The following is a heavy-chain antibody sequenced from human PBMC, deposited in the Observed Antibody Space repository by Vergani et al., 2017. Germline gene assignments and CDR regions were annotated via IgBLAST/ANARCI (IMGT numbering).Heavy chain of an antibody. J-gene: IGHJ6*02. CDR2: IYYSGST. Sequence: QLQLHKSGPGLVKPSETLSLTCTLSGGSISSSSHFWGWLRQTPGKGLEWIGSIYYSGSTYYNPSLKSRVSISVDTSKNQFSLKLSSVTAAVSAVYYCARHDSGHYDSSYYGLDVWGQGTTVTVSS. D-gene: IGHD3-16*01. CDR3: ARHDSGHYDSSYYGLDV. V-gene: IGHV4-39*01. CDR1: GGSISSSSHF.